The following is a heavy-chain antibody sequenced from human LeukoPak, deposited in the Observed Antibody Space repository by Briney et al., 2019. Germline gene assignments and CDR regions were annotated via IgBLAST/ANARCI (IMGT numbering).Heavy chain of an antibody. J-gene: IGHJ6*02. Sequence: ASVKVSCKASGYTFTSYAMHWVRQAPGQRLEWMGWINAGNGNTKYSQKFQGRVTITADESTSTAYMEPSSLRSEDTAVYYCAYGSGSYPATWYYYYGMDVWGQGTTVTVSS. CDR1: GYTFTSYA. CDR3: AYGSGSYPATWYYYYGMDV. CDR2: INAGNGNT. V-gene: IGHV1-3*01. D-gene: IGHD3-10*01.